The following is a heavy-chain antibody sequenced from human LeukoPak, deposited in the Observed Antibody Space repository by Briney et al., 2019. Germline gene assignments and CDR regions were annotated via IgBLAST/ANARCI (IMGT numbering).Heavy chain of an antibody. CDR3: ARAHCSSTSCYEENNWFDP. Sequence: SETLSLTCTVSGGSISSYYWSWIRQPPGKGLEWIGYIYYSGSTNYNPSLKSRVTISVDTSKDQFSLKLSSVTAADTAEYYCARAHCSSTSCYEENNWFDPWGQGTLVTVSS. V-gene: IGHV4-59*01. J-gene: IGHJ5*02. CDR1: GGSISSYY. D-gene: IGHD2-2*01. CDR2: IYYSGST.